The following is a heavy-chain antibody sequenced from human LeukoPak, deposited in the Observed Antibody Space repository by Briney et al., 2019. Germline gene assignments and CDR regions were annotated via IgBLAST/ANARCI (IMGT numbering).Heavy chain of an antibody. V-gene: IGHV3-33*01. Sequence: GGSLRLSCAASGFTFSSYGMHWVRQAPGKGLEWVAVIWYDGSNKYYADSVKGRFTTSRDNSKNTLYLQMISLRAEDAAVYYCARGLGNRAKAAENWGQGTRVTVSS. CDR3: ARGLGNRAKAAEN. D-gene: IGHD7-27*01. CDR1: GFTFSSYG. CDR2: IWYDGSNK. J-gene: IGHJ4*02.